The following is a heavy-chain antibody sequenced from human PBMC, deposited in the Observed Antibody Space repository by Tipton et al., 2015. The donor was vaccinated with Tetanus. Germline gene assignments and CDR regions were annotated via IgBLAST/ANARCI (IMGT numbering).Heavy chain of an antibody. D-gene: IGHD6-25*01. J-gene: IGHJ4*01. CDR2: IIPASGAT. V-gene: IGHV1-69*01. CDR3: VRDRAAAGGSDY. Sequence: QVQLVQSGAEVKKPGSSVKVSCKSSGGPFYKHGIDWVRQAPGQGLEWMGGIIPASGATNYAHKFQGRVTMTADASTTTVHMELRNRRPDGTVVYSCVRDRAAAGGSDYW. CDR1: GGPFYKHG.